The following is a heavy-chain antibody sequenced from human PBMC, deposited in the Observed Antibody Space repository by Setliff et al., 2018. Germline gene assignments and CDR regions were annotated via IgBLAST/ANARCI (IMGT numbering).Heavy chain of an antibody. CDR3: ARDPASSGYDTYYYYYYGMDV. Sequence: GASVKVSCKASGYTFTRYYMHWVRQAPGQGLEWMGWINAGNGNTKYSQKFQGRVTITRDTSASTAYMELSSLRSEDTAVYYCARDPASSGYDTYYYYYYGMDVWGQGTTVTVSS. CDR2: INAGNGNT. CDR1: GYTFTRYY. V-gene: IGHV1-3*01. D-gene: IGHD5-12*01. J-gene: IGHJ6*02.